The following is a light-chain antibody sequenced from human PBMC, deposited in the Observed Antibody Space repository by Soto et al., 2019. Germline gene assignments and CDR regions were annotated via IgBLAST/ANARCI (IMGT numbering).Light chain of an antibody. Sequence: DIQMTPSPSSLSASVGDRVTITCRASQSISTYLNWYQQKPGKAPKVLIYGASSLQSGVPSRFSDRVSGTDFALTISSLQPEDLAEYYCQHTYRAPPTFGGGTNVEIK. CDR1: QSISTY. J-gene: IGKJ4*01. CDR2: GAS. CDR3: QHTYRAPPT. V-gene: IGKV1-39*01.